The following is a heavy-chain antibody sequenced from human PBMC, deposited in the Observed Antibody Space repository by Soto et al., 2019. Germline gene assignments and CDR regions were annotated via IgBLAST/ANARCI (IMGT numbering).Heavy chain of an antibody. J-gene: IGHJ5*02. CDR3: ARDLRTTTTETTCVYWFGL. CDR2: IIPIFGTA. V-gene: IGHV1-69*01. Sequence: QGLEWMGGIIPIFGTANYAQKFQGRVTITADESTSTAYMELSSLRSEDTAVYYCARDLRTTTTETTCVYWFGLCGQGTFGTVSS. D-gene: IGHD4-17*01.